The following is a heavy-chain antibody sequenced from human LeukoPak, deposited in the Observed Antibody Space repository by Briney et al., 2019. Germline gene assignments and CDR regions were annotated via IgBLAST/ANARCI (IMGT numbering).Heavy chain of an antibody. D-gene: IGHD1-20*01. CDR2: IYYSGST. J-gene: IGHJ4*02. CDR3: ARDPGITGTPFDY. Sequence: SETLSLTCTVSGGSMSSSSYYRGWIRQPPGKGLEWIGSIYYSGSTYYNPSLKSRVTISVDTSKNQFSLKLSSVTAADTAVYYCARDPGITGTPFDYWGQGTLVTVSS. V-gene: IGHV4-39*07. CDR1: GGSMSSSSYY.